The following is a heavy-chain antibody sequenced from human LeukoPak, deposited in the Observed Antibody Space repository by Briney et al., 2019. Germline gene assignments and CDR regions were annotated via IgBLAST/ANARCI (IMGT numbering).Heavy chain of an antibody. CDR2: ISWNSGSI. D-gene: IGHD1-26*01. V-gene: IGHV3-9*01. CDR1: GFTFDDYA. J-gene: IGHJ4*02. Sequence: GRSLRLSCAASGFTFDDYAMHWVRQAPGKGLEWVSGISWNSGSIGYADSVKGRFTISRDNAKNSLYLQMNSLRAEDTALYYCAKNSGSYCPPITTIDYWGQGTLVTVSS. CDR3: AKNSGSYCPPITTIDY.